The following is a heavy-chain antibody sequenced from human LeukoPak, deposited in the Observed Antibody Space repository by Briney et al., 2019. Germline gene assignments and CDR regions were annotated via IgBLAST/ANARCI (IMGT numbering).Heavy chain of an antibody. J-gene: IGHJ6*03. CDR2: MNPNSGNT. Sequence: ASVKVSCKASGYTFTSYDINWVRQATGQGLEWMGWMNPNSGNTGYAQKFQGRVTITRNTSISTAYMELSSLRSEDTAVYYCARIVVVPAATWAEGSAYYYYYMDVWGKGTTVTVSS. V-gene: IGHV1-8*03. CDR3: ARIVVVPAATWAEGSAYYYYYMDV. CDR1: GYTFTSYD. D-gene: IGHD2-2*01.